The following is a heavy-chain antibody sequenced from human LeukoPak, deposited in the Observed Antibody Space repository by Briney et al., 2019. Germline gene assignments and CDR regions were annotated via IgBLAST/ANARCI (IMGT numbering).Heavy chain of an antibody. CDR3: ARVDSSGYYYWIDY. V-gene: IGHV3-20*04. J-gene: IGHJ4*02. CDR2: INWNGGST. Sequence: GGSLRLSCAASGFTFDDYGMSWVRQAPGKGLEWVSGINWNGGSTGYADSVKGRFTITRDNAKNSLYLQMNSLRAEDTALYYCARVDSSGYYYWIDYWGQGTLVTVSS. CDR1: GFTFDDYG. D-gene: IGHD3-22*01.